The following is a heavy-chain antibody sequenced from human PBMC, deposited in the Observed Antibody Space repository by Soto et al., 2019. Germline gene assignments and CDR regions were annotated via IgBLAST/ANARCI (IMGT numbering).Heavy chain of an antibody. CDR2: IIPIFGTG. D-gene: IGHD5-12*01. Sequence: VASVKVSFKASGGTFSNYAINWVRQAPGQGLEWMGGIIPIFGTGNYAQKFQGRVTITADESTSTAYLDLSGLRPEDTAVYYCARPVEMATISRSYLFYWGQGTLVTVSS. V-gene: IGHV1-69*13. CDR3: ARPVEMATISRSYLFY. CDR1: GGTFSNYA. J-gene: IGHJ4*02.